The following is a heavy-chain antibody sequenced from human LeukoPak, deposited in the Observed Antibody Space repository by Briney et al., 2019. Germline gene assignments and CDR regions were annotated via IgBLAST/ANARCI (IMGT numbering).Heavy chain of an antibody. CDR3: ARDPGSYFDY. J-gene: IGHJ4*02. D-gene: IGHD1-26*01. Sequence: PSETLSLTCAVSGGSIISYYWSWIRQPPGKGLEWIGYIYYSGSTNYNPSLKSRVTISVDTSKNQFSLKLSSVTAADTAVYYCARDPGSYFDYWGQGTLVTVSS. CDR2: IYYSGST. V-gene: IGHV4-59*12. CDR1: GGSIISYY.